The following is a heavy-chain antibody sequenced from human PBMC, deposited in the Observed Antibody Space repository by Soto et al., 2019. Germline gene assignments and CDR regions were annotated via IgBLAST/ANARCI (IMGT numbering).Heavy chain of an antibody. CDR1: GFTFSSYA. CDR3: AKDLFNGVATTRGAFFDY. D-gene: IGHD5-12*01. Sequence: GGSLRLSCAASGFTFSSYAMSWVRQAPGKGLEWVSAISGSGGSTYYADSVKGRFTISRDNSKNTLYLQMNRLRAEDTAVYYCAKDLFNGVATTRGAFFDYWGQGTLVTVSS. CDR2: ISGSGGST. V-gene: IGHV3-23*01. J-gene: IGHJ4*02.